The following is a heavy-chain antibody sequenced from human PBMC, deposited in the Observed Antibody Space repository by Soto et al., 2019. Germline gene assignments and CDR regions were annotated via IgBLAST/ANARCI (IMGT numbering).Heavy chain of an antibody. Sequence: PSETLSLTCVVSGGSFSDYFWTWIRQPPGMALEWIGEINHLGSINYNPSLKSRVTMSVDTSKNQFSLTLNSVTAADTATYYCARGGISHWAYFYYMDVWDRGTTVTV. CDR3: ARGGISHWAYFYYMDV. V-gene: IGHV4-34*01. D-gene: IGHD2-21*01. J-gene: IGHJ6*03. CDR1: GGSFSDYF. CDR2: INHLGSI.